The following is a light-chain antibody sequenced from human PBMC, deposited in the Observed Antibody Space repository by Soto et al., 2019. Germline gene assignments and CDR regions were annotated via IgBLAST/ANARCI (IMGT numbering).Light chain of an antibody. J-gene: IGKJ1*01. CDR3: QQRLNWPPN. CDR2: DAS. Sequence: EIFLTQSPDTLSLSPGKRATLSCRATQSVTNYIAWYQQRPGQAPRLLIYDASNRASGVPAKFSGSGSGTDFTLTISDLEPADFGLYYCQQRLNWPPNFGQGTKVEIK. CDR1: QSVTNY. V-gene: IGKV3-11*01.